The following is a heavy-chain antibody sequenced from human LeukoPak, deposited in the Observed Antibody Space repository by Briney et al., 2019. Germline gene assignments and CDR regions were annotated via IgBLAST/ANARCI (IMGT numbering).Heavy chain of an antibody. D-gene: IGHD2-2*01. V-gene: IGHV3-48*01. CDR1: GFTVSSYS. J-gene: IGHJ3*02. CDR2: ISSSSSTI. CDR3: ARPIRPAAPDAFDI. Sequence: PGGSLRLSCAASGFTVSSYSMNWVRQAPGKGLEWISYISSSSSTIHYADSVKGRFTISRDNAKNSLYLQMNSLRAEDTAVYYCARPIRPAAPDAFDIWGQGTMVTVSS.